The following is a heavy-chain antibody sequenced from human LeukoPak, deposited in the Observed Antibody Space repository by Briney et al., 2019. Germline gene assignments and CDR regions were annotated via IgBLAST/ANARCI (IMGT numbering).Heavy chain of an antibody. CDR3: AREGYYDSSGYFPFDY. V-gene: IGHV3-7*01. CDR1: GFTFSSYW. CDR2: IKQDGTEK. Sequence: GGSLRLSCAASGFTFSSYWMSWVRQAPGKGLEWVANIKQDGTEKYHVDSVKGRFTISRDNAKNSLYLQMNSLRAEDTAVYYCAREGYYDSSGYFPFDYWGQGTLVTVSS. D-gene: IGHD3-22*01. J-gene: IGHJ4*02.